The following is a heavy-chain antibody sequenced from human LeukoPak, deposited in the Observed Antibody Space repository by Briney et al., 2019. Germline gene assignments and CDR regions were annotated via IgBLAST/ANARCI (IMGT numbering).Heavy chain of an antibody. CDR3: ARAEQWLFFDS. D-gene: IGHD6-19*01. J-gene: IGHJ4*02. CDR2: IYNDDRT. V-gene: IGHV3-53*01. Sequence: GGSLRLSCAASGFSVRSNSMNWVRQAPGKGPEWVSVIYNDDRTEYGDSVKGRFSISRDSSKNTLYLQMNSLRAEDTAVYYCARAEQWLFFDSWGQGTLVTVSS. CDR1: GFSVRSNS.